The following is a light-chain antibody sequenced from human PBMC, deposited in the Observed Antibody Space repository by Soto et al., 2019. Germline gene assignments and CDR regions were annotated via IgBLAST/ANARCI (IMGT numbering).Light chain of an antibody. CDR3: QQYGSSPPENT. J-gene: IGKJ5*01. CDR1: QSVSSSY. V-gene: IGKV3-20*01. CDR2: GAS. Sequence: EIVLTQSPGTLSLSPGERATLSCRASQSVSSSYLAWYQQKPGQAPRLLIYGASSRATGIPDRFSGSGSGTDFTLTISRLEPEDFAVYYCQQYGSSPPENTFGQGTRLE.